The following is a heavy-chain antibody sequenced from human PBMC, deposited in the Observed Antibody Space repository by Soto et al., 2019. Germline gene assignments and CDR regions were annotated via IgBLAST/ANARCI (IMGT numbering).Heavy chain of an antibody. CDR3: AKDSRSHPQGWFDP. V-gene: IGHV3-23*01. D-gene: IGHD2-15*01. CDR1: GFTFSGYA. CDR2: ISGSGDYT. Sequence: EVQLLESEGGLVQPGESLRLSCAASGFTFSGYAMTWVRQAPGKGLEWVSSISGSGDYTYFADSVKGRFTISRDNSKDTLYLQMSSLRVEDTAIYYCAKDSRSHPQGWFDPWGQGTLVTVSS. J-gene: IGHJ5*02.